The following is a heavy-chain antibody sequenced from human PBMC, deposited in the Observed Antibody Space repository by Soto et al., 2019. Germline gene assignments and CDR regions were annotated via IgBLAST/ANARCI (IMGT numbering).Heavy chain of an antibody. CDR1: GGTFSSYA. J-gene: IGHJ6*02. D-gene: IGHD6-13*01. Sequence: QVQLVQSGAEVKKPGSSVKVSCKASGGTFSSYAISWVRQAPGQGLEWMGGIIPIFGTANYAQKFQGRVTITAGESTSTAYMELSSLRSEDTAVYYCARALQSSSSWDLYYYYGMDVWGQGTTVTVSS. CDR3: ARALQSSSSWDLYYYYGMDV. CDR2: IIPIFGTA. V-gene: IGHV1-69*01.